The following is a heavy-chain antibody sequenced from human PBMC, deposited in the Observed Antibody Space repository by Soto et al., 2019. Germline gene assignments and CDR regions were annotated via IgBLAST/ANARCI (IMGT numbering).Heavy chain of an antibody. CDR3: ARAKAPLYSSSWYWFDP. CDR2: IYYSGST. CDR1: GGSISSYY. J-gene: IGHJ5*02. V-gene: IGHV4-59*08. D-gene: IGHD6-13*01. Sequence: QVQLQESGPGLVKPSETLSLTCTVSGGSISSYYWSWIRQPPGKGLEWIGYIYYSGSTNYNPSLKRRVTIAVDTSKHQFSLKLSSVTAADTAVYYCARAKAPLYSSSWYWFDPWGQGTLVTVSS.